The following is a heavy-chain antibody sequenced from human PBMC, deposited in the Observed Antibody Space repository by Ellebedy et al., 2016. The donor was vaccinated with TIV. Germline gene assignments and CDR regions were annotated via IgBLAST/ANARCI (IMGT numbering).Heavy chain of an antibody. CDR2: IGGSGT. J-gene: IGHJ4*02. CDR1: GFSFSSYG. D-gene: IGHD3-10*01. Sequence: GESLKISCVASGFSFSSYGMHWVRQAPGKGLEWVSAIGGSGTFYADSVNGRFTISRDNSKNTLYLQMNSPGAEDTAIYYCAKGGRGVPFDYWGQGTLVTVSS. V-gene: IGHV3-23*01. CDR3: AKGGRGVPFDY.